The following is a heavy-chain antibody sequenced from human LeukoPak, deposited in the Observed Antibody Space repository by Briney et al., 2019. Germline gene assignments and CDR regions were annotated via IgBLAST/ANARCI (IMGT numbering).Heavy chain of an antibody. CDR3: AKDHEYYYDSSGYFLDY. J-gene: IGHJ4*02. CDR1: GFSFSNHG. D-gene: IGHD3-22*01. Sequence: GGSLRLSCAASGFSFSNHGMHWVRQAPGKRLEWVAVIWDDGNNKRYANSVNGRFTISRDNSENTLYLQMNGLTAEDTAMYYCAKDHEYYYDSSGYFLDYWGQGTLVTVSS. V-gene: IGHV3-33*06. CDR2: IWDDGNNK.